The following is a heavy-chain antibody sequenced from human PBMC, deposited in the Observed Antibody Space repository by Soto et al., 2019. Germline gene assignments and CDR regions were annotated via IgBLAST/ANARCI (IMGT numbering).Heavy chain of an antibody. CDR2: IYYSGST. CDR1: GGSISSGGYY. CDR3: ARSSQSTVTTFAY. V-gene: IGHV4-31*03. D-gene: IGHD4-17*01. J-gene: IGHJ4*02. Sequence: QVQLQESGPGLVKPSQTLSLTCTVSGGSISSGGYYWSWIRQHPGKGLEWIGYIYYSGSTYYNPSLKSRVTISVDTSKHQFSLKLSSVTAAATAVYYCARSSQSTVTTFAYWGQGTLVTVSS.